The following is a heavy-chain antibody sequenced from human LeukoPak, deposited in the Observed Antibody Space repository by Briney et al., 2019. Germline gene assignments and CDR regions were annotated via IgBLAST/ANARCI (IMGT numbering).Heavy chain of an antibody. V-gene: IGHV4-34*01. CDR3: ARRAGAYSHPYDY. CDR2: IYHSGST. CDR1: GGSFSGYY. Sequence: SETLSLTCAVYGGSFSGYYWSWIRQPPGKGLEWIGEIYHSGSTNYNPSLKSRVTISVDKSKNQFSLKLSSVTAADTAVYYCARRAGAYSHPYDYWGQGTLVTVSS. D-gene: IGHD4/OR15-4a*01. J-gene: IGHJ4*02.